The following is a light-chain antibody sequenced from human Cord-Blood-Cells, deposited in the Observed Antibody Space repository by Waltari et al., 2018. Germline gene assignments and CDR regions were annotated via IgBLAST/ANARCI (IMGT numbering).Light chain of an antibody. J-gene: IGLJ3*02. Sequence: QSALTQPASVSGSPGQSISISCTGTSSDGGGYNYVSWYQQHPGKAPKLMIYEVSKRPSGVSNRFSGSKSGNTASLTISGLQAEDEADYYCSSYTSSSTWVFGGGTKLTVL. CDR1: SSDGGGYNY. CDR2: EVS. V-gene: IGLV2-14*01. CDR3: SSYTSSSTWV.